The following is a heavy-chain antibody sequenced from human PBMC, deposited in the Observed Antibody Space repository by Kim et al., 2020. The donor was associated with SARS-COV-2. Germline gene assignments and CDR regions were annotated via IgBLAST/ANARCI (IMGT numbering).Heavy chain of an antibody. J-gene: IGHJ4*01. CDR3: ATRDY. CDR1: GESFLADY. V-gene: IGHV4-34*01. Sequence: SETLSLTCAVYGESFLADYWSWIRQPPGKGLEWIGEINHSGSTNYNPSLKSRVTISADTSKNQFSLKLSSVTAADTASYYCATRDYWGQGTLVTVSS. CDR2: INHSGST.